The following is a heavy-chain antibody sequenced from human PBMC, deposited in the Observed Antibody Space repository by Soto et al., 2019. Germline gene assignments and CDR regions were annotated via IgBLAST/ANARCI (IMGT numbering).Heavy chain of an antibody. CDR1: GDSISRGGYS. Sequence: LSLTCAVSGDSISRGGYSWTWIRQPPGKALEWIGNIYDRGSTSYNPSLKSRVTMSVDTSKNQFSLRLTSVTAADTAVDFCARGSSSYYDYGMDVWGQGTTVTVSS. CDR3: ARGSSSYYDYGMDV. D-gene: IGHD6-6*01. V-gene: IGHV4-30-2*01. J-gene: IGHJ6*02. CDR2: IYDRGST.